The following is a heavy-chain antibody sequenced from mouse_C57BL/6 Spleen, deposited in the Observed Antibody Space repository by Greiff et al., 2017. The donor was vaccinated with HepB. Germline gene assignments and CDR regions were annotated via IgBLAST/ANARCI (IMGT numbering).Heavy chain of an antibody. J-gene: IGHJ3*01. CDR2: ISDGGSYT. D-gene: IGHD1-1*01. V-gene: IGHV5-4*01. Sequence: EVKLVESGGGLVKPGGSLKLSCAASGFTFSSYAMSWVRQTPEKRLEWVATISDGGSYTYYPDNVKGRFTISRDNAKNNLYLQMSHLKSEDTAMYYCARDGGYYYGSSRWFAYWGQGTLVTVSA. CDR3: ARDGGYYYGSSRWFAY. CDR1: GFTFSSYA.